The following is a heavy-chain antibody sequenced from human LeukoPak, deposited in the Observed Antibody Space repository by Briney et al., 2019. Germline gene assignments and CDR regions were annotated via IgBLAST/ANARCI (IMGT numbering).Heavy chain of an antibody. CDR2: THHIGGT. Sequence: PSETLSLTCTVSGYCISSGYYWGWIRQPPGKGLEWIGSTHHIGGTYYNPSLKSRVTISQDTSKNQFSLKLRSVTAADTAVYFCARVGNYDGSGDYAFDYWGQGTLVTVSS. CDR1: GYCISSGYY. D-gene: IGHD3-22*01. V-gene: IGHV4-38-2*02. CDR3: ARVGNYDGSGDYAFDY. J-gene: IGHJ4*02.